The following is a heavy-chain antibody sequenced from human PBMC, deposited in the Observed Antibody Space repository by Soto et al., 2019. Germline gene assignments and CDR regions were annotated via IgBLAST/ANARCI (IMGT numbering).Heavy chain of an antibody. CDR2: ISGSGGST. V-gene: IGHV3-23*01. CDR1: GFTLSSYA. J-gene: IGHJ6*04. CDR3: AKDQSGTPPANYYYGMDV. Sequence: RRLSCAASGFTLSSYAMSWVRQAPGKGLEWVSAISGSGGSTYYAGSVKGRFTISRDNSKNTLYLQMNSLRAEDTAVYYCAKDQSGTPPANYYYGMDVWGKGTTVTVSS. D-gene: IGHD1-1*01.